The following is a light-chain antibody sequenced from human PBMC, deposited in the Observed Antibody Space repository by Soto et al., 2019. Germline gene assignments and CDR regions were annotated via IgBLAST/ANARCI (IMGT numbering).Light chain of an antibody. J-gene: IGKJ4*01. CDR2: DAS. CDR1: QNVANNY. V-gene: IGKV3-20*01. CDR3: EQYGSTPFT. Sequence: EIVLTQSPGTLSLSPGERATLSCRASQNVANNYLAWYQQKPGQAPRFLIYDASSRATGIPDRFSGSGSGTDFTLTISRLEHEDFAVYYCEQYGSTPFTFGGGTKVEIK.